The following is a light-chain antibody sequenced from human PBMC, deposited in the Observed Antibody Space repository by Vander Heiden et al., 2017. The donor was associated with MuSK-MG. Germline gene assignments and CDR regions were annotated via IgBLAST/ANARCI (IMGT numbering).Light chain of an antibody. CDR2: YES. J-gene: IGLJ2*01. CDR3: QLWDRATDKEV. Sequence: YVVTQPPSLSVAPGQTASITCGVDHIEAASVHWYQQRPGQAPVLIIYYESDRISGIPERVSGANSGNTATMTISRVEAGDEADYYCQLWDRATDKEVFGGGTKLTVL. V-gene: IGLV3-21*04. CDR1: HIEAAS.